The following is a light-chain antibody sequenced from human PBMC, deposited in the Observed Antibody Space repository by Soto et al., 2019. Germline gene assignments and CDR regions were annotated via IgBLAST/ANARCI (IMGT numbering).Light chain of an antibody. CDR1: QSVSSN. CDR3: QQYNNWRT. CDR2: GAS. V-gene: IGKV3D-15*01. Sequence: EIVMTQSPATLSVSPGERATLSCRASQSVSSNLAWYQQKSGQAPRLLIYGASTRATGIPARFSGSGSGTEFPLTISSMQSEDFAVYYCQQYNNWRTFGQGTKVEIK. J-gene: IGKJ1*01.